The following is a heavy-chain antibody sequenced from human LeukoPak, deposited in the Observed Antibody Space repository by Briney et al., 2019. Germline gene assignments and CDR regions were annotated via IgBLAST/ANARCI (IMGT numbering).Heavy chain of an antibody. CDR2: ISYDGSNK. J-gene: IGHJ4*02. V-gene: IGHV3-30*18. D-gene: IGHD3-10*01. CDR3: AKDFESVVPYYGSGTDY. Sequence: PGGSLRLSCAASGFSFSSYGMHWVRQAPGKRLQCAAVISYDGSNKYYAGSVKGRFTISRDNTKNTLYLQMNSLRAEDTAVYYCAKDFESVVPYYGSGTDYWGQGTLVTVSS. CDR1: GFSFSSYG.